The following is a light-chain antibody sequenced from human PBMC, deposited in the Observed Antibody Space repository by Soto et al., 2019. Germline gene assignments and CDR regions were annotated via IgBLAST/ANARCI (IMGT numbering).Light chain of an antibody. V-gene: IGKV2-28*01. CDR3: MQHLEAPPT. J-gene: IGKJ1*01. CDR1: QSRLHSNGYNY. Sequence: DTVMTQSPLSLPFTPGEPASISCTSSQSRLHSNGYNYVDWYLQKPGQSPQLLISLASSRAAGVPARFSGSGSGTDLTLKISRVEDEDVGVYYSMQHLEAPPTFGQGTMVEIK. CDR2: LAS.